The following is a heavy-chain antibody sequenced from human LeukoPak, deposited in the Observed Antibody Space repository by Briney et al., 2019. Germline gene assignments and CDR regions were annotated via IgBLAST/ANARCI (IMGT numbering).Heavy chain of an antibody. CDR3: ARKYSSSWYESTTYDAFDI. Sequence: SETLSLTCTVSGGSISSYYWSWIRQPPGKGLEWIGSIYYSGSTYYNPSLKSRVTISVDTSKNQFSLKLSSVTAADTAVYYCARKYSSSWYESTTYDAFDIWGQGTMVTVSS. D-gene: IGHD6-13*01. CDR1: GGSISSYY. CDR2: IYYSGST. J-gene: IGHJ3*02. V-gene: IGHV4-59*05.